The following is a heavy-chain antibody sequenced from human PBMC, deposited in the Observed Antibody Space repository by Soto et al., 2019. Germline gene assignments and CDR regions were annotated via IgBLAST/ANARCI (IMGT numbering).Heavy chain of an antibody. CDR2: IFSTGRA. V-gene: IGHV4-59*11. J-gene: IGHJ4*02. D-gene: IGHD3-10*01. Sequence: SETLSLTCSVSGGSINTHYWTWIRQPPGRGLEWIGYIFSTGRANYNPSLESRVTISVDTSKNQLSLKLTSVTAADTAVYYCARGGDNSPWYYSLWGQGTLVTVYS. CDR1: GGSINTHY. CDR3: ARGGDNSPWYYSL.